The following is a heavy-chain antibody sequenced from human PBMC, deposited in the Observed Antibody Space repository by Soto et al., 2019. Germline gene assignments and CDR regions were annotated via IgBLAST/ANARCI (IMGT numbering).Heavy chain of an antibody. CDR3: ARVDSSGWYDY. Sequence: PSETRSRTWAVYGGSFSCYCWSWSRQPPGKGLEWIGEINHSGSTNYNPSLKSRVTISVDTSKNQFSLKLSSVTAADTAVYYCARVDSSGWYDYWGQGTLVTVSS. D-gene: IGHD6-19*01. J-gene: IGHJ4*02. CDR1: GGSFSCYC. V-gene: IGHV4-34*01. CDR2: INHSGST.